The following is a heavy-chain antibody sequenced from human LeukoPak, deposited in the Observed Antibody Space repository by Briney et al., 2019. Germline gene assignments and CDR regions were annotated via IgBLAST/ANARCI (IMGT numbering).Heavy chain of an antibody. D-gene: IGHD2-2*01. Sequence: ASVKVSCKASGYTFTSYDINWVRQATGQGLEWMGWMNPNSGNTGYAQKFQGRVTITADTSTDTAYMELSSLRSEDTAVYYCATNLGSIVVVPAAPGPWGQGTLVTVSS. CDR2: MNPNSGNT. J-gene: IGHJ5*02. CDR1: GYTFTSYD. V-gene: IGHV1-8*01. CDR3: ATNLGSIVVVPAAPGP.